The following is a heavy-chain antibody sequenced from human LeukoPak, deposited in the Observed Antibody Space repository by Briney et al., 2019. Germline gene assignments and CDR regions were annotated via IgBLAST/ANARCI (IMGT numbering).Heavy chain of an antibody. CDR3: ARAGDILTGYYPSYYYYYMDV. V-gene: IGHV1-18*01. CDR1: GYTFTIYG. D-gene: IGHD3-9*01. Sequence: GASVTVSCKASGYTFTIYGISWVRQAPGQGLELMGWISAYNGNTNYAQKLQGRVTMTTDTSTSTAYMELRSLRSDDTAVYYCARAGDILTGYYPSYYYYYMDVWGKGTTVTVSS. J-gene: IGHJ6*03. CDR2: ISAYNGNT.